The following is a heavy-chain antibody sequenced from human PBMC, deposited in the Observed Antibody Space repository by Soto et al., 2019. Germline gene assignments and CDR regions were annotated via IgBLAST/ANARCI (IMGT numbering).Heavy chain of an antibody. Sequence: ASVKVSCKASGYSITYNYMHWVRQAPGKGLEWMGTIDPTGGNRNYAQKFQGRLTMTRDTSTSTVYMELSSLTSDDTAVYYCARDLSWRDLVWWFDPWG. CDR2: IDPTGGNR. J-gene: IGHJ5*02. V-gene: IGHV1-46*01. CDR3: ARDLSWRDLVWWFDP. CDR1: GYSITYNY. D-gene: IGHD3-16*01.